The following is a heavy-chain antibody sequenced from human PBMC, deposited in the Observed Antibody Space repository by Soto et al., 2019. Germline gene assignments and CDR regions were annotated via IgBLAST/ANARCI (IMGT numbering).Heavy chain of an antibody. CDR1: VGSINNGDYY. CDR3: ARQYIEASVSDWFDT. D-gene: IGHD1-1*01. CDR2: IYYTGGT. J-gene: IGHJ5*02. V-gene: IGHV4-30-4*01. Sequence: PSETLSLTCTFSVGSINNGDYYCTWIRQPPGKGLEFIGYIYYTGGTSYNPSLRSRLAFSMDTSKNQFSLSLTSVTAADTAVYYCARQYIEASVSDWFDTWGQGRLVPVXS.